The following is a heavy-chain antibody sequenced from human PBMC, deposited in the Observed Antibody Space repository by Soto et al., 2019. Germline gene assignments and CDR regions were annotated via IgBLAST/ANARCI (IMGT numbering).Heavy chain of an antibody. D-gene: IGHD6-6*01. CDR1: GGTFSSYA. CDR2: IIPIFGTA. CDR3: ASEYSSSSEPDYYYGMDV. Sequence: QVQLVQSGAEVKKPGSSVKVSCKASGGTFSSYAISWVRQAPGQGLEWMGGIIPIFGTANYAQKFQGRVTITADKSTSTAYMELRSLRSEDTAVYYCASEYSSSSEPDYYYGMDVWGQGTTVTVSS. V-gene: IGHV1-69*06. J-gene: IGHJ6*02.